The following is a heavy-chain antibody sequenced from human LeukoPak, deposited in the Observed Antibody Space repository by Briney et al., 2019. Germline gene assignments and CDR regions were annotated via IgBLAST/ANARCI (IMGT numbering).Heavy chain of an antibody. J-gene: IGHJ4*02. CDR1: GASISSTKW. CDR2: IYHSGSI. Sequence: SETLSLTCAVSGASISSTKWWTWVRQPPGKGLEWIGEIYHSGSINYNPSLKSRVTISIDKSKNQFSLKVSSVTAADTAVYYCARIGHEDYYFDYWGQGTLVTVSS. V-gene: IGHV4-4*02. CDR3: ARIGHEDYYFDY.